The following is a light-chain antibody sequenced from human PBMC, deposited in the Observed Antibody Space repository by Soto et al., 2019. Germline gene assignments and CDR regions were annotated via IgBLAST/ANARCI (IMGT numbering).Light chain of an antibody. CDR1: QSVSSSY. V-gene: IGKV3-20*01. J-gene: IGKJ4*01. Sequence: EIVLTQYPGTLSLSPGERATLSCRASQSVSSSYLAWYQQKPGQAPRLLIYGASSRATGIPDRFSGSGSGTDFTLTISRLEPEDFAVYYCQQYGSSPVLTFGGGTKVEIK. CDR2: GAS. CDR3: QQYGSSPVLT.